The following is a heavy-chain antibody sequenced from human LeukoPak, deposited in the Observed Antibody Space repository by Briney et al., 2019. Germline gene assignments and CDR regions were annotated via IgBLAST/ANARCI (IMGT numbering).Heavy chain of an antibody. V-gene: IGHV4-38-2*02. D-gene: IGHD2-15*01. Sequence: PSETLSLTCTVSGYSINSGYFWGWVRQPPGKGPEWIGSIFHTGDVYYNPSLRSRVTLSIDTSRNQVSLKVTSVTAADTALYYCARVVASTSIDSWGQGILVTVSS. J-gene: IGHJ4*02. CDR1: GYSINSGYF. CDR3: ARVVASTSIDS. CDR2: IFHTGDV.